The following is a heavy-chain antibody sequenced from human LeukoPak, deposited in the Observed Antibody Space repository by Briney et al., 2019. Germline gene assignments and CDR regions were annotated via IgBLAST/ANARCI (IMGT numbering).Heavy chain of an antibody. D-gene: IGHD5-18*01. CDR2: ISSSGRTI. Sequence: SGESLRLSRAPSGITFSNYSMIWVRQAPGKRLEWVSYISSSGRTIYYADSVKGRFTISRDNAKNSLYLQMNSLRAEDTAVYYCTRGSGYSYGYRPPFYYYMDVWGKGTTVTVSS. CDR1: GITFSNYS. V-gene: IGHV3-48*01. CDR3: TRGSGYSYGYRPPFYYYMDV. J-gene: IGHJ6*03.